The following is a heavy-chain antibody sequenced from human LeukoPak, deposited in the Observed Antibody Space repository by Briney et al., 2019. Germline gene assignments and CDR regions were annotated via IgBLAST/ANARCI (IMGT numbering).Heavy chain of an antibody. V-gene: IGHV3-9*01. CDR1: GFTFDDYA. J-gene: IGHJ5*02. D-gene: IGHD3-10*01. CDR3: AKDSSPYYGPGRSNWFDP. Sequence: GRSLRLSCAASGFTFDDYAMHWVRQAPGKGLEWVSGISWNSGSIGYADSVKGRFTISRDNAKNSLYLQMNSLRAEDTALYYCAKDSSPYYGPGRSNWFDPWGQGTLVTVSS. CDR2: ISWNSGSI.